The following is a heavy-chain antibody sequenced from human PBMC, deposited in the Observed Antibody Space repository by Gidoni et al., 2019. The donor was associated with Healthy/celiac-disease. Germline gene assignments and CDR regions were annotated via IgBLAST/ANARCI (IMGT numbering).Heavy chain of an antibody. J-gene: IGHJ6*02. CDR2: ISWISGSI. Sequence: EVQLVESGGGLVQPGRSLRLSCAASGFTFDAYAMHWVRQAPGKGLELVSGISWISGSIGYADSVKGRFTISRDNAKNSLYLQMNSLRAEDTALYYCAKGSLVPAAIPSDYYYGMDVWGQGTTVTVSS. D-gene: IGHD2-2*02. CDR3: AKGSLVPAAIPSDYYYGMDV. V-gene: IGHV3-9*01. CDR1: GFTFDAYA.